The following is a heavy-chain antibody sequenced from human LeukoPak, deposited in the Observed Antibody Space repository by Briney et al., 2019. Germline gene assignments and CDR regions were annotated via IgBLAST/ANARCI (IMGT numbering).Heavy chain of an antibody. J-gene: IGHJ4*02. CDR2: INPTGGST. CDR3: ARDRVIVGGTATYNFDH. Sequence: ASVKVSCKASGYTFTPYFIHWVRQAPGQGLEWMGIINPTGGSTTYAQKFQGRVTVTRDMSTSTVYMELSSLTSEDTAVYYCARDRVIVGGTATYNFDHWGQGTLVTASS. V-gene: IGHV1-46*01. CDR1: GYTFTPYF. D-gene: IGHD1-14*01.